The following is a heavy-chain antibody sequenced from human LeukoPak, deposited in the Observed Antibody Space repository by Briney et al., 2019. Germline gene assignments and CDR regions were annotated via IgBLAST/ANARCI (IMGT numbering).Heavy chain of an antibody. V-gene: IGHV3-7*01. J-gene: IGHJ5*02. CDR3: ARDIGLRKAAPPGWFDP. CDR2: IKQDGSEK. D-gene: IGHD6-6*01. CDR1: GFTFSSYW. Sequence: GGSLRLSCAASGFTFSSYWTSWVRQAPGKGLEWVASIKQDGSEKYCVDSVKGRFTISRDNANNSLYLQMNSLRADDTAVYYCARDIGLRKAAPPGWFDPWGQGALVTVSS.